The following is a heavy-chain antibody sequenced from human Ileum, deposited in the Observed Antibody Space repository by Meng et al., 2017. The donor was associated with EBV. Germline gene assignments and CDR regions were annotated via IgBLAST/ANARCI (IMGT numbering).Heavy chain of an antibody. CDR2: IYNSGST. CDR3: ARGQKGYFDL. V-gene: IGHV4-30-4*01. CDR1: GGSISSSNYY. Sequence: QVQLQEAGRGLGTPSQTSSLTCNVSGGSISSSNYYWSWIRQPPGKGLEWSGHIYNSGSTYYNPSLKSRITISVDTSKNQFSLKLSSVTAADTAVYYCARGQKGYFDLWGRGTLVTVSS. J-gene: IGHJ2*01.